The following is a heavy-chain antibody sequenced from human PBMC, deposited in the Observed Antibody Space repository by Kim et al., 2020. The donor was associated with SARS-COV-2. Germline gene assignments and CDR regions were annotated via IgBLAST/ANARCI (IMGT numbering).Heavy chain of an antibody. Sequence: SVKVSCKASGGTFSSYAISWVRQAPGQGLEWMGGIIPIFGTANYAQKFQGRVTITADESTSTAYMELSSLRSEDTAVYYCARGKYSSSWDDAFDIWGQGTMVTVSS. CDR2: IIPIFGTA. CDR3: ARGKYSSSWDDAFDI. D-gene: IGHD6-13*01. V-gene: IGHV1-69*13. CDR1: GGTFSSYA. J-gene: IGHJ3*02.